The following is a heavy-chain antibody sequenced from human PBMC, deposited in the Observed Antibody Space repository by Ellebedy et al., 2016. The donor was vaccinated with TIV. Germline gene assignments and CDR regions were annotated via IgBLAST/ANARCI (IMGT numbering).Heavy chain of an antibody. J-gene: IGHJ4*02. D-gene: IGHD3-10*01. Sequence: GESLKISCAASGFTFSSYAMHWVRQAPGKGLEYVSAISSNGGSTYYADSVKGRFTISRDNSKNTLYLQMSSLRAEDTAVYYCVNSGSLLWFGELDYWGQGTLVTVSS. CDR2: ISSNGGST. CDR3: VNSGSLLWFGELDY. CDR1: GFTFSSYA. V-gene: IGHV3-64D*06.